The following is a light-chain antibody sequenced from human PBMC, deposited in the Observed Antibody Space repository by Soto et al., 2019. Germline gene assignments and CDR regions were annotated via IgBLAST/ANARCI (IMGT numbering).Light chain of an antibody. CDR3: SSYAGSSNV. CDR2: EVT. J-gene: IGLJ1*01. V-gene: IGLV2-8*01. Sequence: QSALTRQASASGSPGQSVPISCTGTSSDVGGYTSVSWYQQHPGKAPKLMIYEVTNRPSGVPHRFSGSKSGNTASLTVSGLQGEDEADYYCSSYAGSSNVFGTGTKVTVL. CDR1: SSDVGGYTS.